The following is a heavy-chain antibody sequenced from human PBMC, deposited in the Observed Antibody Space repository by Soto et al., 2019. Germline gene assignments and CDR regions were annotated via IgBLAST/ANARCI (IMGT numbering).Heavy chain of an antibody. J-gene: IGHJ4*02. D-gene: IGHD6-13*01. Sequence: EVQLLESGGGLVQPGGSLRLSCAASGFTFSSYAMNWVRQAPGKGLAWVSSISGSGGSTHYADSVKGRFTISRDNSKNKLNMQMNRLSAEDRAVYYCARDGSQSDTSNWYYWGQGTLVTVSS. CDR1: GFTFSSYA. CDR3: ARDGSQSDTSNWYY. CDR2: ISGSGGST. V-gene: IGHV3-23*01.